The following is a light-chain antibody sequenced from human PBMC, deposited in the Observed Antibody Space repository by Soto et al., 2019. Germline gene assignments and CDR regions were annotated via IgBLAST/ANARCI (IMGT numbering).Light chain of an antibody. Sequence: QSALTQPRSVSGSLGQSVTISCTGTCSDVGGYNYVSWYQQHPGKAPKLMIYDVSKRPSGVPDRFSGSKSGNTASLTISGLQAEDEADYSCCSYAGSYTLVFGGGTKLTVL. CDR2: DVS. CDR3: CSYAGSYTLV. V-gene: IGLV2-11*01. CDR1: CSDVGGYNY. J-gene: IGLJ2*01.